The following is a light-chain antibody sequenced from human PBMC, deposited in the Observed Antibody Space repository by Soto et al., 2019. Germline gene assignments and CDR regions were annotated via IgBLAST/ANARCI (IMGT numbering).Light chain of an antibody. Sequence: IVMTQSPGTLSLSPGERATLSCRASQSFSNTYLAWYQQKPGQASRLLIYGTSNRAAGTPDRFSGSGSGTDFTLTISRLEPEDFAVYYCQQYGSSPLTFGGGTKVEIK. J-gene: IGKJ4*01. CDR3: QQYGSSPLT. CDR2: GTS. V-gene: IGKV3-20*01. CDR1: QSFSNTY.